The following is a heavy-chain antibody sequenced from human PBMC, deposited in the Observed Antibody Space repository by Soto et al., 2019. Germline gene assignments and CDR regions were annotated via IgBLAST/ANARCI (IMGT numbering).Heavy chain of an antibody. V-gene: IGHV4-59*08. Sequence: PSETLSLTCNVSGDSINNYYWSWIRQPPGKGLEWIGYIYYSGTTNYNPSLKSRVTISVDTSKNQFSLKLSSVTAADTAVYYCARKNYYMDVWGKGTTVTVSS. CDR3: ARKNYYMDV. CDR2: IYYSGTT. J-gene: IGHJ6*03. CDR1: GDSINNYY.